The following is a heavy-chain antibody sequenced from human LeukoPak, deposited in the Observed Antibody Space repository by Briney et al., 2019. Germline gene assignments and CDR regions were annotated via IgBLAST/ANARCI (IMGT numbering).Heavy chain of an antibody. CDR1: GGSISSSSYY. Sequence: SETLSLTCTVSGGSISSSSYYWGWIRQPPGKGLEWIGYIYYSGSTNYNPSLKSRVTISADTSKNQFSLKLSSVTAADTAVYYCAREGSYYYAPAAVDIWGQGTMVTVSS. D-gene: IGHD3-10*01. CDR3: AREGSYYYAPAAVDI. J-gene: IGHJ3*02. V-gene: IGHV4-61*01. CDR2: IYYSGST.